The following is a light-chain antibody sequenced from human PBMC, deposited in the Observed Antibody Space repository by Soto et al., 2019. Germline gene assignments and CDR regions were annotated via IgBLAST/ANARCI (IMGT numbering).Light chain of an antibody. CDR2: WSS. CDR1: QSVLYSSNNKNY. CDR3: QQYYSPPYT. V-gene: IGKV4-1*01. Sequence: DIVMTQSPDSLAVSLGERATINCKSSQSVLYSSNNKNYLAWYQQKPGQPPNLLIYWSSTRESGVPDRFSGSESGTDFTLTISSLQAEDVAVYYCQQYYSPPYTFGQGTKLEIK. J-gene: IGKJ2*01.